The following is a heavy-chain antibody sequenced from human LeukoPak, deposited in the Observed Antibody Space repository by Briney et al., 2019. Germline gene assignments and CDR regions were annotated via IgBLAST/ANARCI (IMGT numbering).Heavy chain of an antibody. Sequence: GGSLRLSCAASGFTFSSYGMHWVRQAPGKGLEWVAVIWYDGSNKYYADSVKGRFTISRDNSKNTLYLQMNSLRAEDTAVYYCARDYCSGGSCSDFDYWGQGTLVTVSS. CDR2: IWYDGSNK. J-gene: IGHJ4*02. CDR1: GFTFSSYG. V-gene: IGHV3-33*01. D-gene: IGHD2-15*01. CDR3: ARDYCSGGSCSDFDY.